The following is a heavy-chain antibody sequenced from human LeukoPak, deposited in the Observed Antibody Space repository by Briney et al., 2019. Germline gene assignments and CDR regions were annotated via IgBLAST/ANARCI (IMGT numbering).Heavy chain of an antibody. D-gene: IGHD4-11*01. CDR3: ARGGGMTTVTNNFDY. CDR2: ISSSGSTI. V-gene: IGHV3-48*03. Sequence: GGSLRLSCAASGFTFSSYEMNWVRQAPGKGLEWVSYISSSGSTIYYADSVKGRFTISRDNAKNSLYLQMNSLRAEDTAVYYCARGGGMTTVTNNFDYWGQGTLVTVSS. CDR1: GFTFSSYE. J-gene: IGHJ4*02.